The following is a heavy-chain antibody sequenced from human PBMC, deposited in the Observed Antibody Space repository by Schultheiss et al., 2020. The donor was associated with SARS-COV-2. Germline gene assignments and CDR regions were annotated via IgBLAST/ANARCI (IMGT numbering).Heavy chain of an antibody. J-gene: IGHJ6*02. Sequence: GGSLRLSCAASGFTFSSDWMHWLRQAPGKGLEWVAVIWYDGSNKYYADSVKGRFTISRDNAKNSLYLQMNSLRAEDTAVYYCASWFGETKYGMDVWGQGTTVTVSS. D-gene: IGHD3-10*01. CDR3: ASWFGETKYGMDV. CDR1: GFTFSSDW. CDR2: IWYDGSNK. V-gene: IGHV3-33*03.